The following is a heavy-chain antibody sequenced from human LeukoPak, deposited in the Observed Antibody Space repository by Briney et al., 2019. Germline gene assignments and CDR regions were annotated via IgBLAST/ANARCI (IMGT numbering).Heavy chain of an antibody. CDR3: ARAEFYFDSSGYYPFDP. V-gene: IGHV3-30*01. J-gene: IGHJ5*02. CDR1: GFTFSSYG. D-gene: IGHD3-22*01. CDR2: ISYDGSKK. Sequence: GGSLRLSCAASGFTFSSYGAHWVRQAPGKGLEWVASISYDGSKKYYADSVKGRFTISRDNSKNTVYLQMNSLRPEDTAAHSCARAEFYFDSSGYYPFDPWGQGTLVTVSS.